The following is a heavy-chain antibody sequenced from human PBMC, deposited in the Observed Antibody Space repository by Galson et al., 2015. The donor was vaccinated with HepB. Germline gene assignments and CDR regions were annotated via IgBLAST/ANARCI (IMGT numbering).Heavy chain of an antibody. J-gene: IGHJ3*02. D-gene: IGHD6-19*01. CDR1: GDSVSSNSAA. V-gene: IGHV6-1*01. CDR3: ARESSGWYYFDRDAFDI. Sequence: CAISGDSVSSNSAAWNWIRQSPSRGLEWLGRTYYRSKWYNDYAVSVKSRITINPDTSKNQFSLQLNSVTPEDTAVYYCARESSGWYYFDRDAFDIWGQGTMVTVSS. CDR2: TYYRSKWYN.